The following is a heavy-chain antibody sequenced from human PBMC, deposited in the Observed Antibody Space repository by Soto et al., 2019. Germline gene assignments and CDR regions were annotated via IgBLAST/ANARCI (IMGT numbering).Heavy chain of an antibody. V-gene: IGHV1-18*01. CDR2: ISAYNGNT. D-gene: IGHD6-19*01. J-gene: IGHJ3*02. Sequence: GASVKVSCQASGYTFTSYGISWVRQAPGQGLEWMGWISAYNGNTNYAQKLQGRVTMTTDTSTSTAYMELRSLRSDDTAVYYCARRGQWLDAYDAFDIWGQGTMVTVSS. CDR1: GYTFTSYG. CDR3: ARRGQWLDAYDAFDI.